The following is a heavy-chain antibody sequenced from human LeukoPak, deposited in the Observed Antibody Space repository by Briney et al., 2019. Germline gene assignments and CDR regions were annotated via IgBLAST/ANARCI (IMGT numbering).Heavy chain of an antibody. CDR1: GFTFSSYG. CDR3: AKQDYSSSWPLDY. Sequence: GGSLRLSCAASGFTFSSYGMHWVRQAPGKGLEWVAVISYDGSNKYYADSVKGRFTISRDNSKNTLYLQINSLRAEDTAVYYCAKQDYSSSWPLDYWGQGTLVTVSS. V-gene: IGHV3-30*18. D-gene: IGHD6-13*01. J-gene: IGHJ4*02. CDR2: ISYDGSNK.